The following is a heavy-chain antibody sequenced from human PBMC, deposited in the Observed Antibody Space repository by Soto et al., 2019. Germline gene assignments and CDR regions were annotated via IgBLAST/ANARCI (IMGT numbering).Heavy chain of an antibody. CDR3: VRSGHTFGGVM. D-gene: IGHD3-16*01. V-gene: IGHV4-59*01. CDR2: MYSSGSS. Sequence: KLRETLSLTCSVSGASMNNYYGSWVRQPPGRGLEWIGYMYSSGSSNYNSSLKSRVTISVDTSKNQFSLKLSSVTAADTAVYYCVRSGHTFGGVMWGLGTLVTVSS. CDR1: GASMNNYY. J-gene: IGHJ4*02.